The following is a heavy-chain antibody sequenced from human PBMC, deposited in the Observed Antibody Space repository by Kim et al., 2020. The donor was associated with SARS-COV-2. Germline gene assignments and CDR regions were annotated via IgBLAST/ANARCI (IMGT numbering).Heavy chain of an antibody. V-gene: IGHV3-30*04. J-gene: IGHJ5*01. CDR2: ISYDGSNK. D-gene: IGHD2-15*01. CDR1: GFTFSSYA. Sequence: GGSLRLSCAASGFTFSSYAMHWIRQAPGKGLEWVSFISYDGSNKYYADSVKGRFTISRDNSKNTLYLQMNSLRAEDTAVYYCARVPLRVVTTECFDFWG. CDR3: ARVPLRVVTTECFDF.